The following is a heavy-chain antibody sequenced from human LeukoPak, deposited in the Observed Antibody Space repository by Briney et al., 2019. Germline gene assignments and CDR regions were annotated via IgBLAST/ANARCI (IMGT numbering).Heavy chain of an antibody. CDR1: DFTFTNAW. J-gene: IGHJ6*02. Sequence: GGSLRLSCAASDFTFTNAWVSWIRQAPGKGLEWVSYISSSGSTIYYADSVKGRFTISRDNAKNSLYLQMNSLRAEDTAVYYCAREVESSGYYYYYYYGMDVWGQGTTVTVSS. CDR3: AREVESSGYYYYYYYGMDV. D-gene: IGHD3-22*01. CDR2: ISSSGSTI. V-gene: IGHV3-11*01.